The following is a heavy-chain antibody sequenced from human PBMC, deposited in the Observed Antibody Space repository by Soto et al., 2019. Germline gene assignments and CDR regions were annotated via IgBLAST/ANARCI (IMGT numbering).Heavy chain of an antibody. CDR3: AKGEDYDCRSGYYRPQNWFDP. V-gene: IGHV4-38-2*01. CDR2: FYNSGST. CDR1: GYSISSTFC. J-gene: IGHJ5*02. Sequence: SETLSLTCAVSGYSISSTFCCGGCRQPPGKGLEWFAIFYNSGSTYYRPSLMSRVTISVDTSRNQFSQKLNSVTAADTAVYYCAKGEDYDCRSGYYRPQNWFDPWGQGTLVTVSS. D-gene: IGHD3-3*01.